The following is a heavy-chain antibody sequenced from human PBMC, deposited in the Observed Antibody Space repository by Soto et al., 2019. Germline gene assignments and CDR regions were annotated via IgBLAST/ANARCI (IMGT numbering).Heavy chain of an antibody. CDR2: INVGNAKT. Sequence: ASVKVSCKTSGYTFTSSAIHWVRQAPGQRPEWMGCINVGNAKTRYSQKFQDRVTITRGTSASTAYMELGSLKFEDTAVYYCARAGYSSSWESYLDLWGQGTLVTVSS. J-gene: IGHJ4*02. CDR1: GYTFTSSA. CDR3: ARAGYSSSWESYLDL. V-gene: IGHV1-3*01. D-gene: IGHD6-19*01.